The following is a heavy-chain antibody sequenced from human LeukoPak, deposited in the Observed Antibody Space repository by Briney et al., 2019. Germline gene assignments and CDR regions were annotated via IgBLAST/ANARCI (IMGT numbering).Heavy chain of an antibody. D-gene: IGHD3-9*01. CDR3: ARDGAVLTGYYDY. V-gene: IGHV3-64*04. Sequence: GGSLRLSCSAFGFTFSSYTMHWVRQAPGKGLEYVSGIRSNGDNTNYADSVKGRFTISRDNSENTLYLQMNSLRAEDTAVYYCARDGAVLTGYYDYWGQGTLVTVSS. CDR2: IRSNGDNT. CDR1: GFTFSSYT. J-gene: IGHJ4*02.